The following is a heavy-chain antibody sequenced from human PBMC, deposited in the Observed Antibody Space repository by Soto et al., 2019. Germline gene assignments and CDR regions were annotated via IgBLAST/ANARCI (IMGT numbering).Heavy chain of an antibody. Sequence: GGSLRLSCAASGFTFSSYGMHWVRQAPGKGLEWVAVIWYDGSNKYYADSVKGRFTISRDNSKNTLYLQMNSLRAEDTAVYYCARGSGLSSSWTDFDYWGQGTLVTVSS. CDR3: ARGSGLSSSWTDFDY. J-gene: IGHJ4*02. D-gene: IGHD6-13*01. V-gene: IGHV3-33*01. CDR1: GFTFSSYG. CDR2: IWYDGSNK.